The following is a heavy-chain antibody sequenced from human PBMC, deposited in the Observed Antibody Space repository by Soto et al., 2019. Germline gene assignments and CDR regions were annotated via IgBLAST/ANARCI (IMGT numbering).Heavy chain of an antibody. Sequence: QVQLVESGGGVVQPGGSLRLSCAASGFTFSSHSPYAMHWVRQAPGRGLEWVAVIWSDGINEYYSDSVKGRFTISRDNSENTLYLQMTSLRAEDTAVYYCVRERLHLGELSSTALFDHWGPGTLVTVSS. D-gene: IGHD3-16*02. V-gene: IGHV3-33*01. J-gene: IGHJ4*02. CDR3: VRERLHLGELSSTALFDH. CDR1: GFTFSSHSPYA. CDR2: IWSDGINE.